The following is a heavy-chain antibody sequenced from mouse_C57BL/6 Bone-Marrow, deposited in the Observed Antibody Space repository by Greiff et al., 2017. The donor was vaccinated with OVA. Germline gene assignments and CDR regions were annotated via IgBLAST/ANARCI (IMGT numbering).Heavy chain of an antibody. Sequence: EVQGVESGGGLVKPGGSLSLSCAASGFTFTDYYMSWVRQPPGKALEWLGFIRNKANGYTTEYSASVKGRFTISRDNSQSILYLQMNALRAEDSATYDCARYCGNWYFDVWGTGTTVTVSS. CDR2: IRNKANGYTT. CDR1: GFTFTDYY. V-gene: IGHV7-3*01. CDR3: ARYCGNWYFDV. J-gene: IGHJ1*03. D-gene: IGHD1-1*01.